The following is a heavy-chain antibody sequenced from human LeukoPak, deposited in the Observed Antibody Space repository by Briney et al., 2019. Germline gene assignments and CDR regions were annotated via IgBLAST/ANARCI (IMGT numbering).Heavy chain of an antibody. CDR2: INHSGST. V-gene: IGHV4-34*01. D-gene: IGHD3-3*02. CDR3: ARSPIFSDY. J-gene: IGHJ4*02. CDR1: GGSFSGYY. Sequence: SETLSLTCAAYGGSFSGYYWSWIRQPPGKGLEWIGEINHSGSTNYNPSLKSRVTISVDTSKNQFSLKLSSVTAADTAVYYCARSPIFSDYWGQGTLVTVSS.